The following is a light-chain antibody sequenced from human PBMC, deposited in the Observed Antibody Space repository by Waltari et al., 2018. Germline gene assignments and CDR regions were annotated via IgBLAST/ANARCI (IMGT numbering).Light chain of an antibody. CDR3: QQGNSFPYT. CDR1: QDIGSW. V-gene: IGKV1-12*01. J-gene: IGKJ2*01. Sequence: DIQMTQSPSSLSASVGDRVTITCRASQDIGSWLAWYQQKPGKAPKLLIYAASRLESGVPPRVSGSGSGTDFILAISSLQPEDCGTFYCQQGNSFPYTFGQGTKLEI. CDR2: AAS.